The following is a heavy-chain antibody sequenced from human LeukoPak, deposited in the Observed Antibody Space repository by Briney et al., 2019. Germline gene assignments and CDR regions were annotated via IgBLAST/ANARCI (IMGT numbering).Heavy chain of an antibody. CDR3: ARGEAIWGPLFDD. CDR2: IGSSGIHT. V-gene: IGHV3-21*01. D-gene: IGHD7-27*01. J-gene: IGHJ4*02. Sequence: GGSLRLSCTASGFTFSRYNMNWVRQAPGKGLEWVSSIGSSGIHTFYAGSVKGRFTISRDNTKNSLYLQMYNLRVEDTALYYCARGEAIWGPLFDDWGQGTLVTVSS. CDR1: GFTFSRYN.